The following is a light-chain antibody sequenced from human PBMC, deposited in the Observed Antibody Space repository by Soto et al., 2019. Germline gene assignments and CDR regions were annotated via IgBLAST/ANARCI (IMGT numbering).Light chain of an antibody. CDR3: QQYDRPPYT. Sequence: EIVLTQSPGTLSLSPGERATLSCRASQSVDSRYLAWYQQKPGQAPRLLIYGASTRATGVPDRFSGGGSGTDFSLTISRLEPEDFAVYYCQQYDRPPYTFGQGTKVDIK. J-gene: IGKJ2*01. V-gene: IGKV3-20*01. CDR1: QSVDSRY. CDR2: GAS.